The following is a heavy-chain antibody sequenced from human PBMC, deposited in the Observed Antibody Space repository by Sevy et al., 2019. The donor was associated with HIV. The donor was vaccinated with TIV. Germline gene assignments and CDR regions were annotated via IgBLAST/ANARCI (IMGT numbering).Heavy chain of an antibody. CDR1: GGSFSGYY. D-gene: IGHD6-6*01. CDR2: INHSGST. CDR3: ARAPGFIAARPRFDY. J-gene: IGHJ4*02. Sequence: SQTLSLICAVYGGSFSGYYWSWIRQPPGKGLEGIGEINHSGSTNYNPSLKSRVTISVDTSKNQFSLKLSSVTAADTVVYYCARAPGFIAARPRFDYWGQGTLVTVSS. V-gene: IGHV4-34*01.